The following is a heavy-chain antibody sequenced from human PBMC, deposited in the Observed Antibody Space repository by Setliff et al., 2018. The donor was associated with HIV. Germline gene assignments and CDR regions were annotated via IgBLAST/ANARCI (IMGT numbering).Heavy chain of an antibody. CDR2: INTETGNP. D-gene: IGHD2-8*02. Sequence: GASVKVSCKASGYTLTTYGISWVRQAPGQGPEWMGWINTETGNPMYAQGFRGRLVSSLDSSVNTAYLQINSLKTEDTAMYYCARVGSYWSTFDYWGRGALVTVSS. J-gene: IGHJ4*02. CDR1: GYTLTTYG. CDR3: ARVGSYWSTFDY. V-gene: IGHV7-4-1*02.